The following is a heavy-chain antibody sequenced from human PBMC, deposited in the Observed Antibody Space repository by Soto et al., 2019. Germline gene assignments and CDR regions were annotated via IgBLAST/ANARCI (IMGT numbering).Heavy chain of an antibody. D-gene: IGHD2-8*01. Sequence: PSETLSLTCTVSGGSISSSSYYWGWIRQPPGKGLEWIGSIYYSGSTYYNPSLKSRVTISVDTSKNQFSLKLSSVTAADTAVYYCAGYCTNGVCHLSDWYLDLWGRGTLVTVSS. V-gene: IGHV4-39*07. CDR2: IYYSGST. CDR3: AGYCTNGVCHLSDWYLDL. J-gene: IGHJ2*01. CDR1: GGSISSSSYY.